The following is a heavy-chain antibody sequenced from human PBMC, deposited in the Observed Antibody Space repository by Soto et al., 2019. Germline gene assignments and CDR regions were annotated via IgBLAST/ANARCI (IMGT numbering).Heavy chain of an antibody. D-gene: IGHD3-10*01. CDR2: LSGRGGST. CDR1: GFTFSNAW. CDR3: AKGSGSYPDY. V-gene: IGHV3-23*01. Sequence: GGSLRLSCAASGFTFSNAWMNWVRQAPGKGLEWVSSLSGRGGSTYYADSVTGRLTISRDNSKNTVSLQMSSLRAEDTAVYYCAKGSGSYPDYWGQGTLVTVSS. J-gene: IGHJ4*02.